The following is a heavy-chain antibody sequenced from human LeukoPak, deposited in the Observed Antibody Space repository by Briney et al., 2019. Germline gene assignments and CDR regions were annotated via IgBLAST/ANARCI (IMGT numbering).Heavy chain of an antibody. CDR1: GGSISSSSYH. CDR2: IYHSGST. V-gene: IGHV4-39*07. J-gene: IGHJ5*02. Sequence: KTSETLSLTCSVSGGSISSSSYHWGWIRQPPGKGLEWIGSIYHSGSTYYNPSLKSRVTISVDTSKNQFSLKLSSVTAADTAVYYCAREGVEQQLVQPNWFDPWGQGTLVTVSS. D-gene: IGHD6-13*01. CDR3: AREGVEQQLVQPNWFDP.